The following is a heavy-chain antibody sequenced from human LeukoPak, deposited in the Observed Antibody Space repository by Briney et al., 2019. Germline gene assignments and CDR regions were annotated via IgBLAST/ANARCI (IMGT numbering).Heavy chain of an antibody. V-gene: IGHV1-18*01. CDR3: ATEVMSDFRRNAFDI. Sequence: ASVKVSCKASGHTFTSYGISWVRQAPGQGLEWMGWIRADNGNTNYEQKLQGRVTMTTDTSTSTAYMELRSLRSDDTAVYYCATEVMSDFRRNAFDIWGQGTMVTVSS. J-gene: IGHJ3*02. CDR2: IRADNGNT. CDR1: GHTFTSYG. D-gene: IGHD3-3*01.